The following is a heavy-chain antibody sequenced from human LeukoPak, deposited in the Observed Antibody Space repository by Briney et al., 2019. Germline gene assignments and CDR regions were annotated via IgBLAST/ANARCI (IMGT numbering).Heavy chain of an antibody. V-gene: IGHV1-69*05. Sequence: SVKVSCKASGGTFSSYAISWVRQAPGQGLEWMGGIIPIFGTANYAQKFQGRVTITTDESTSTAYMELSSLRSEDTPVYYCARRSYEGAGWLVDYWGQGTLVTVSS. CDR2: IIPIFGTA. J-gene: IGHJ4*02. CDR1: GGTFSSYA. CDR3: ARRSYEGAGWLVDY. D-gene: IGHD1-26*01.